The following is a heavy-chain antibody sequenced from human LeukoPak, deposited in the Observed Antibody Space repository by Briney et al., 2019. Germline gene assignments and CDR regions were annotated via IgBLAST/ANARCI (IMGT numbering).Heavy chain of an antibody. CDR2: INPNSGGT. D-gene: IGHD3-10*01. J-gene: IGHJ4*02. CDR1: GYTFTGYY. V-gene: IGHV1-2*02. CDR3: ARGTYGSGSPIDC. Sequence: ASVKVSCKASGYTFTGYYMHWVRQAPGQGLEWMGWINPNSGGTSYAQKFQGRVTMTRDTSISTAYMELSRLRSDDTAVYYCARGTYGSGSPIDCWGQGTLVTVSS.